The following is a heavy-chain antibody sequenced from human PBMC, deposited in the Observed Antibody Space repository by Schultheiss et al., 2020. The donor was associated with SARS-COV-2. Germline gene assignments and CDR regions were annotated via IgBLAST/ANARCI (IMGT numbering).Heavy chain of an antibody. D-gene: IGHD2-2*01. V-gene: IGHV4-59*12. CDR2: IYYSGST. J-gene: IGHJ6*02. CDR3: ASQSGQLLWGPLTMDV. CDR1: GGSISSYY. Sequence: SETLSLTCTVSGGSISSYYWSWIRQPPGKGLEWIGYIYYSGSTNYNPSLKSRVTISVDTSKNQFSLKLSSVTAADTAVYYCASQSGQLLWGPLTMDVWGQGTTVTVSS.